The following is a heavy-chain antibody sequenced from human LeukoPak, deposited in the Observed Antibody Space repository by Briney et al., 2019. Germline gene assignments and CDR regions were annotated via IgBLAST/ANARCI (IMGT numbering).Heavy chain of an antibody. D-gene: IGHD3-3*02. V-gene: IGHV1-2*07. Sequence: ASVTVSCTASGYTYTDYYLHWARQAPGQGLEWSGWIHPNSAGTNYARTFQGRVTITRDTSITTASSELSRLRSNYTSLYYTAGISSHRYFDYWGQGTLVTVSS. J-gene: IGHJ4*02. CDR1: GYTYTDYY. CDR3: AGISSHRYFDY. CDR2: IHPNSAGT.